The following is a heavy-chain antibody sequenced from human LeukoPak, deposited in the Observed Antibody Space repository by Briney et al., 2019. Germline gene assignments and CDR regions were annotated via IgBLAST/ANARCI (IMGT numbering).Heavy chain of an antibody. Sequence: GGSLRLSCAASGFTFNNYAMGWVRQAPGKGLEWVSAISGSGGSTYYADSVKGRFTISRDNSKNTLYLQMNSLRAEDTAVYYCAKEGSKQYSSSWYEADAFDIWGQGTMVTVSS. CDR2: ISGSGGST. CDR3: AKEGSKQYSSSWYEADAFDI. D-gene: IGHD6-13*01. J-gene: IGHJ3*02. V-gene: IGHV3-23*01. CDR1: GFTFNNYA.